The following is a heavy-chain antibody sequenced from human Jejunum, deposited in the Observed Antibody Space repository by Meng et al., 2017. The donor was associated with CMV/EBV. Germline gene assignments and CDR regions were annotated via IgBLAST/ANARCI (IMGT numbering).Heavy chain of an antibody. V-gene: IGHV3-23*01. CDR3: AKGGLGSPGLDS. CDR2: ISGSGSST. Sequence: EVQVLESGGGLVQPGGSLRLSCAASGFTFSSYAMRWVRQAPGKGLEWVSPISGSGSSTYYADSVKGRFTISRDNSENTLYLQMNSLRAEDTAVYYCAKGGLGSPGLDSWGQGTLVTVSS. D-gene: IGHD3-10*01. CDR1: GFTFSSYA. J-gene: IGHJ4*02.